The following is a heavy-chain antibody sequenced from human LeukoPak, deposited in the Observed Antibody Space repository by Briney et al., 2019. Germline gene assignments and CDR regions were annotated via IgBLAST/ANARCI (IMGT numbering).Heavy chain of an antibody. J-gene: IGHJ4*02. Sequence: RPSETLSLTCTVSGGSISSGSYYWSWIRQPAGKGLEWIGRIYTSGSTNYNPSLKSRVTISVDTSKNQFSLKLSSVTAADTAVYYCARDYYDSFDYWGQGTLVTVSS. V-gene: IGHV4-61*02. D-gene: IGHD3-22*01. CDR3: ARDYYDSFDY. CDR2: IYTSGST. CDR1: GGSISSGSYY.